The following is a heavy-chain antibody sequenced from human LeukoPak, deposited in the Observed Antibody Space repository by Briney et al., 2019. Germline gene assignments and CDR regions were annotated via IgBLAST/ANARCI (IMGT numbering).Heavy chain of an antibody. CDR2: ISSSGSTI. Sequence: PGGSLRLSCAASGFTFSDYYMSWIRQAPGQGLEWVSYISSSGSTIYYADSVKGRFTSSRDNAKNSLYLQMNSLRAEDTAVYYCARDPWNLGWELPSPYPPWGQGTLVTVSS. V-gene: IGHV3-11*01. D-gene: IGHD1-26*01. CDR3: ARDPWNLGWELPSPYPP. J-gene: IGHJ5*02. CDR1: GFTFSDYY.